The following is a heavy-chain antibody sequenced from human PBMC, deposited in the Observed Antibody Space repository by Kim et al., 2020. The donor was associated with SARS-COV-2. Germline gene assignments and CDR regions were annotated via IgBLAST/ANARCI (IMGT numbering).Heavy chain of an antibody. CDR3: ARGTVAGTDWYFDL. CDR1: GFTFSSYD. D-gene: IGHD6-19*01. CDR2: IGTAGDT. Sequence: GGSLRLSCAASGFTFSSYDMHWVRQATGKGLEWVSAIGTAGDTYYPGSVKGRFTISRENAKNSLYLQMNSLRAGDTAVYYCARGTVAGTDWYFDLWGRGTLVTVSS. J-gene: IGHJ2*01. V-gene: IGHV3-13*01.